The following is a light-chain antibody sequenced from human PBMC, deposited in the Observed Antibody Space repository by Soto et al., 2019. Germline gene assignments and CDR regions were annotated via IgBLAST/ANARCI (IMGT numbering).Light chain of an antibody. CDR2: GAS. CDR3: QQYGRSPPFT. Sequence: EIVLTQSPGTLSLSPGERATLACRASQSVSSTYIAWYQQKPGQAPRVLIYGASSRATGIPDRFSGSGSGTDFTLTISRLEPEDFAVYFCQQYGRSPPFTFGPGTKVEIK. V-gene: IGKV3-20*01. J-gene: IGKJ3*01. CDR1: QSVSSTY.